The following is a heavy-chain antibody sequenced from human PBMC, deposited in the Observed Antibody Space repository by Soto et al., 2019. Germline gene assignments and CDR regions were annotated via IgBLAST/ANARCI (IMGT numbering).Heavy chain of an antibody. V-gene: IGHV4-34*01. CDR3: ARGRGVKGSSWYYY. CDR2: INRSGST. J-gene: IGHJ4*02. Sequence: PSETLSLTCAVYGGSFSGYYWSWIRQPPGKGLEWIGEINRSGSTNYNPSLKSRVTISVDTSKNQFSLKLSSVTAADTAVYYCARGRGVKGSSWYYYWGQGTLVTVSS. CDR1: GGSFSGYY. D-gene: IGHD6-13*01.